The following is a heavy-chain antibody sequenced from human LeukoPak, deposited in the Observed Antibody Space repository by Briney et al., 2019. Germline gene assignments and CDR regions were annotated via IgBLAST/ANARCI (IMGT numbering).Heavy chain of an antibody. CDR1: GFTVSSNY. J-gene: IGHJ4*02. D-gene: IGHD3-10*01. CDR3: ASGGSLWFGELRN. Sequence: PGGSLRLSCAASGFTVSSNYMSWVRQAPGKGLEWVSIIYSGGSTYYADSVKGRFTISRDNSKNTLYLQMNSLRAEDTAVYYCASGGSLWFGELRNWGQGTLVTVSS. V-gene: IGHV3-66*02. CDR2: IYSGGST.